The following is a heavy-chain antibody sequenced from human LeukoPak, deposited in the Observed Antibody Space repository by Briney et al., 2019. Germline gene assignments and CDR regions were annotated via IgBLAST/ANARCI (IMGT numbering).Heavy chain of an antibody. J-gene: IGHJ4*02. D-gene: IGHD3-9*01. V-gene: IGHV1-18*01. CDR1: GYTFTSYG. CDR2: ISAYNGNT. Sequence: ASVKVSCKASGYTFTSYGISWVRQAPGQGLEWMGWISAYNGNTNYAQKLQGRVTMTTDTSTSTAYMELRSLRSDDTAVYYCARDESPGILTGYPWRYWGQGTLVTVSS. CDR3: ARDESPGILTGYPWRY.